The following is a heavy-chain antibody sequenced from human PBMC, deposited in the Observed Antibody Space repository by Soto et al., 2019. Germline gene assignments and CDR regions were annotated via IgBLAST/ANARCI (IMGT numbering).Heavy chain of an antibody. CDR2: INSDGSFI. Sequence: EVQLVESGGGLVQPGGSLRLSCAASIFDFSNAWLHWVRQAPGKGLVWVSHINSDGSFITYADSVKGRFTISRDNSKNTVYLQMNGLRPEDTAVYYCARDLSYGRHVWSQATTAPVSS. CDR1: IFDFSNAW. V-gene: IGHV3-74*01. CDR3: ARDLSYGRHV. J-gene: IGHJ6*02.